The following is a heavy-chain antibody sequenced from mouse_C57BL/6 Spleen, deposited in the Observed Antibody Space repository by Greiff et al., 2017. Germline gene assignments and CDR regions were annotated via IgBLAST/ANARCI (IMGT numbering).Heavy chain of an antibody. CDR1: GYAFRSYW. CDR2: IYPGDGDT. J-gene: IGHJ1*03. CDR3: ARGGDGYYPWYVDV. V-gene: IGHV1-80*01. D-gene: IGHD2-3*01. Sequence: QVQLQQSGAELVKPGASVKISCKASGYAFRSYWMNWVKQRPGKGLEGIGQIYPGDGDTNYNGKFKGKATLTADKSSSTAYMQLSSLTSEDSAVYFCARGGDGYYPWYVDVWGTGTTVTVSS.